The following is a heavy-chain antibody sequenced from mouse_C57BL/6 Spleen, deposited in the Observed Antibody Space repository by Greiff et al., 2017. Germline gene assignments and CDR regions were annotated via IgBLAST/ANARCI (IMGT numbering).Heavy chain of an antibody. V-gene: IGHV1-52*01. CDR1: GYTFTSYW. Sequence: VQLQQSGAELVRPGSSVKLSCKASGYTFTSYWMHWVKQRPIQGLEWIGNIDPSDSETHYNQKFKDKATLTVDKSSSTAYMQLSSLTSEDSAVYYCARWVYDYDGEGYYFDYWGQGTTLTVSS. D-gene: IGHD2-4*01. CDR3: ARWVYDYDGEGYYFDY. CDR2: IDPSDSET. J-gene: IGHJ2*01.